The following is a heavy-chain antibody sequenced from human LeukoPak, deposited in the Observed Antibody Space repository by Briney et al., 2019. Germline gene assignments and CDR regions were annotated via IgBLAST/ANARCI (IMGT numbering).Heavy chain of an antibody. J-gene: IGHJ4*02. Sequence: GGSLRLSCAASGFTFSSYWMSWVRPAPGKGLEWVANIKQDGSEKYYADSGKGRFTISRDNAKNSLYLQMNSLRAEDTAVYYCAPEVAAVFDYWGQGTLVTVSS. CDR3: APEVAAVFDY. CDR2: IKQDGSEK. D-gene: IGHD6-13*01. CDR1: GFTFSSYW. V-gene: IGHV3-7*01.